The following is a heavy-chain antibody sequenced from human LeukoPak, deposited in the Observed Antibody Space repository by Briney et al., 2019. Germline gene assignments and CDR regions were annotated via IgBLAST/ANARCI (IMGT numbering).Heavy chain of an antibody. CDR3: ARAPRYYDYVWGSYGAFDI. J-gene: IGHJ3*02. CDR2: IYYSGST. Sequence: SETLSLTCTVSGGSISSYYWSWIRQPPGKGLEWIGYIYYSGSTNYNPSLKSRVTISVDTSKNQFSLKLSSVTAADTAVYYCARAPRYYDYVWGSYGAFDIWGQGTMVTVSS. V-gene: IGHV4-59*12. CDR1: GGSISSYY. D-gene: IGHD3-16*01.